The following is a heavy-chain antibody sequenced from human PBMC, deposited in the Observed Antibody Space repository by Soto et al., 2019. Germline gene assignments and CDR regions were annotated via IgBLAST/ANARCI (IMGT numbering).Heavy chain of an antibody. Sequence: QVQLVESGGGVVRPGRSLRLSCAVSGFTVSTYGMHWVRQAPGKGLEWVAVISRDGGTKYYADSVKGRFTISRDNSRNTLVLEMNSLRGDDMAVYYCTGEVASGYWGQGTLVTVSS. V-gene: IGHV3-30*03. CDR3: TGEVASGY. CDR1: GFTVSTYG. J-gene: IGHJ4*02. CDR2: ISRDGGTK. D-gene: IGHD2-8*02.